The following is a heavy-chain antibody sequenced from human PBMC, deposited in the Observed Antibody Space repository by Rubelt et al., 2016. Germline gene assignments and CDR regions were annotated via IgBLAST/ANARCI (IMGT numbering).Heavy chain of an antibody. Sequence: QLQLQESGPGLVKPSETLSLTCTVSGGSISSSSYYWGWIRQPPGKGLEWIGSIYYSGSTYYNPSLKIRVTISVDKAKNQVALERSSVTAAEPAVYYGARGRFLEWLPPDYWGQGTLVTVPS. V-gene: IGHV4-39*01. CDR1: GGSISSSSYY. CDR3: ARGRFLEWLPPDY. CDR2: IYYSGST. D-gene: IGHD3-3*01. J-gene: IGHJ4*02.